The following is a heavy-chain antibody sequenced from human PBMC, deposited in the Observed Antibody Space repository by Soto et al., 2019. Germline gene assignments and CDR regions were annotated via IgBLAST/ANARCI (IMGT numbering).Heavy chain of an antibody. Sequence: EVQLLESGGGLVQPGGSLRLSCAASGFTFSSYAMNWVRQAPGKGLEWVSVISGSDGSTYYADSVKGRFTISRANSKNTLNLQLNSLRAEDTAVYYCARGSSSWYFDYWGQGTLVTVSS. CDR1: GFTFSSYA. CDR2: ISGSDGST. V-gene: IGHV3-23*01. J-gene: IGHJ4*02. D-gene: IGHD6-13*01. CDR3: ARGSSSWYFDY.